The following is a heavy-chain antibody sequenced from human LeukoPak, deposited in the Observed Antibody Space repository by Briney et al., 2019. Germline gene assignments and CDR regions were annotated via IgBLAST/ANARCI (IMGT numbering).Heavy chain of an antibody. V-gene: IGHV3-30*18. CDR3: AKNGRAPIYYYYGMDV. D-gene: IGHD2-15*01. CDR2: ISYDGSNK. Sequence: GSLRLSCAASGFTFSSYCMHWVRQAPGKGLEWVAVISYDGSNKYYADSVKGRFTISRDNSKNTLYLQMNSLRAEDTAVYYCAKNGRAPIYYYYGMDVWGQGTTVTVSS. J-gene: IGHJ6*02. CDR1: GFTFSSYC.